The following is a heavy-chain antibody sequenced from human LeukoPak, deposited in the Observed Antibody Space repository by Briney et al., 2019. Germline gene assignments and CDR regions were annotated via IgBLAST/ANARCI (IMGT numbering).Heavy chain of an antibody. J-gene: IGHJ4*02. D-gene: IGHD3-22*01. CDR1: GFTFSDSA. V-gene: IGHV3-73*01. CDR3: VPTYFSDSSTFYPDY. CDR2: VRKKADNYAT. Sequence: AGGSLRLSCAAFGFTFSDSAMHWVRQASGKGLEWVGRVRKKADNYATAYAASVKGRFTISRDDSKNTAYLQMNSLKTEDTAVYYCVPTYFSDSSTFYPDYWGQGTLVTVSS.